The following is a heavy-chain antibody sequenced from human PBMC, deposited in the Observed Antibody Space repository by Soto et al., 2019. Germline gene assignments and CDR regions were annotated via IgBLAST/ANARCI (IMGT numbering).Heavy chain of an antibody. CDR1: GFSFSTYN. J-gene: IGHJ4*02. V-gene: IGHV3-21*01. CDR3: ARDVNCASLSCPYYFDY. CDR2: LSSSSSYI. D-gene: IGHD2-2*01. Sequence: VGSLRLSCVASGFSFSTYNMSWVRHARGKGLEWVSSLSSSSSYIYYADSVKGRFTIPRDNAKKSLYLQMNSLRDEDTAIYYCARDVNCASLSCPYYFDYWGQGALVTVSS.